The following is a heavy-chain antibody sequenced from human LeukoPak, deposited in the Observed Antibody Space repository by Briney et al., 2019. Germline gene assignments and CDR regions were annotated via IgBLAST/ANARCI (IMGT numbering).Heavy chain of an antibody. V-gene: IGHV3-7*01. D-gene: IGHD3-10*01. CDR3: ARDPYYYGSGRGAFDI. CDR1: GFTFSSYW. J-gene: IGHJ3*02. CDR2: TKQDGSEK. Sequence: GGSLRLSCAASGFTFSSYWMSWVRQAPGKGLEWVANTKQDGSEKYYVDSVKGRFTISRDNAKNSLYLQMNSLRAEDTAVYYCARDPYYYGSGRGAFDIWGQGTMVTVSS.